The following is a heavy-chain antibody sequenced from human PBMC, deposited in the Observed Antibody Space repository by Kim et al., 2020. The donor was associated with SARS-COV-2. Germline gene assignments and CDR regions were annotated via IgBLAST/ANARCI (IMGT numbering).Heavy chain of an antibody. J-gene: IGHJ4*02. V-gene: IGHV3-15*01. Sequence: APVKGRFTISRDESKNTLYQQMNSLKTEDTAVYYCTTDLNGVYRSSSHLDYWGQGTLVTVSS. CDR3: TTDLNGVYRSSSHLDY. D-gene: IGHD6-6*01.